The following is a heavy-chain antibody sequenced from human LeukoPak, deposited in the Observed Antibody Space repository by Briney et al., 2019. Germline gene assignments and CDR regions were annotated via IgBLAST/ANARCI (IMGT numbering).Heavy chain of an antibody. D-gene: IGHD5/OR15-5a*01. Sequence: GGSLRLSCAASGFTVSSNYMSWVRQAPGKGLEWVSVIYSDASTYYADSVKGRFTISRDNSKNTLYLQMNSLTAEDTAVYYCARVSYFYHSASGNWFDPWGQGTLVTVSS. J-gene: IGHJ5*02. CDR1: GFTVSSNY. V-gene: IGHV3-53*01. CDR3: ARVSYFYHSASGNWFDP. CDR2: IYSDAST.